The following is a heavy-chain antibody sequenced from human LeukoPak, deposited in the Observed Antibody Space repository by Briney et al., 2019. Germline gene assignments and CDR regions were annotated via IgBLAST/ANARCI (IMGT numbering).Heavy chain of an antibody. CDR1: GFTFSSYS. CDR3: ARDREWFEVKQDAFDI. V-gene: IGHV3-21*01. Sequence: GGSLRLSCAASGFTFSSYSMNWVRQAPGKGLEWVSSISSSSSYIYYADSVKGRFTISRDNAKNSLYLQMNSLRAEDTAVYYCARDREWFEVKQDAFDIWGQGTMVTVSS. J-gene: IGHJ3*02. D-gene: IGHD3-3*01. CDR2: ISSSSSYI.